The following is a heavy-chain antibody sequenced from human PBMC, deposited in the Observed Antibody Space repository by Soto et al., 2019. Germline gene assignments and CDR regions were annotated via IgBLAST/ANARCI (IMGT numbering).Heavy chain of an antibody. V-gene: IGHV4-31*03. CDR3: ARDGSGRTAFDI. J-gene: IGHJ3*02. CDR2: IYYSGST. D-gene: IGHD6-19*01. CDR1: GGSISSGGYY. Sequence: KPSETLSLTCTVSGGSISSGGYYWSWIRQHPGKGLEWIGYIYYSGSTYYNPSLKSRVTISVDTSKNQFSLKLSSVTAADTAVYYCARDGSGRTAFDIWGQGTMVTVSS.